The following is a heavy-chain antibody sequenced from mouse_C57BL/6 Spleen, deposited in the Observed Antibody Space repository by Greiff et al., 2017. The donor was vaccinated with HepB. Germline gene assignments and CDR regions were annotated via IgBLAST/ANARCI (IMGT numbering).Heavy chain of an antibody. D-gene: IGHD2-4*01. CDR3: ARHDYDVYYAMDY. V-gene: IGHV1-80*01. CDR2: IYPGDGDT. CDR1: GYAFSSYW. Sequence: VQLVESGAELVKPGASVKISCKASGYAFSSYWMNWVKQRPGKGLEWIGQIYPGDGDTNYNGKFKGKATLTADKYSSTAYMQLSSLTSEDSAVYFCARHDYDVYYAMDYWGQGTSVTVSS. J-gene: IGHJ4*01.